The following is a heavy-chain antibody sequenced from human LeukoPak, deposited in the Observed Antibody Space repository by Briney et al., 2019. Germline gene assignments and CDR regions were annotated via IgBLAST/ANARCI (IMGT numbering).Heavy chain of an antibody. V-gene: IGHV4-59*01. CDR2: IYYSGST. D-gene: IGHD5-12*01. CDR1: GGSISSYY. J-gene: IGHJ6*02. CDR3: AMNSGYDIYYYGMDV. Sequence: SETLSLTCTVSGGSISSYYWSWIRQPPGKGLEWIGYIYYSGSTNYNPSLKSRVTISVDTSKNQFPLKLSSVTAADTAVYYCAMNSGYDIYYYGMDVWGQGTTVTVSS.